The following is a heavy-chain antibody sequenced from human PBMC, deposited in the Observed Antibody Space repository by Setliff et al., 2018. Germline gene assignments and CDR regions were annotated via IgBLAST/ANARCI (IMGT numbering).Heavy chain of an antibody. CDR2: IMDGRDT. Sequence: SETLTFTCATYGESSSGYYWSWIRQSPGKTLEWIGEIMDGRDTVYNPSLNSRVTISFDTSRNQFSLELSSVTAADTAVYYCARHATYYYGSGNLPFDHWAQGSLVTVSS. CDR1: GESSSGYY. J-gene: IGHJ4*02. V-gene: IGHV4-34*12. D-gene: IGHD3-10*01. CDR3: ARHATYYYGSGNLPFDH.